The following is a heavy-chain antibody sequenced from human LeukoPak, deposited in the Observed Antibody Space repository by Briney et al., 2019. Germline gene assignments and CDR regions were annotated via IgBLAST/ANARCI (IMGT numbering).Heavy chain of an antibody. D-gene: IGHD3-3*02. CDR1: GAPFSGYY. J-gene: IGHJ4*02. CDR2: IFHSGTT. Sequence: PSETLSLTCAVYGAPFSGYYWSWIRQSPGKGLEWIGDIFHSGTTYYNPSLKSRVTMSVDTSKNRFSLKPSSVTAADTAVYYCARHALLATHSNHFDYWGQGTLVTVSS. V-gene: IGHV4-34*12. CDR3: ARHALLATHSNHFDY.